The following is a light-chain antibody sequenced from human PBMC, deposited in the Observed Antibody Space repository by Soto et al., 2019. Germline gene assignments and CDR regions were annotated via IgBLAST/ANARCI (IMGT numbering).Light chain of an antibody. CDR3: SSYTITNTMI. CDR1: SSDVGGHNY. V-gene: IGLV2-14*01. J-gene: IGLJ2*01. Sequence: QPVLTQPASVSGSPGQSITISCTGSSSDVGGHNYVSWYQQHPGKAPRVLIYEVNNRLSGIPYRFSGSKSGNTASLTIAGLQAEDEADYYCSSYTITNTMIFGGGTKLTVL. CDR2: EVN.